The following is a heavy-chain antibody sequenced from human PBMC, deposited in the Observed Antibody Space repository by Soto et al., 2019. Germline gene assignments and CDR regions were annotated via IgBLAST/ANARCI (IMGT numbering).Heavy chain of an antibody. D-gene: IGHD5-12*01. CDR1: GFPFSSYS. CDR3: ARGAPMATITFFVY. J-gene: IGHJ4*02. CDR2: ISSSSYI. V-gene: IGHV3-21*01. Sequence: EVQLVESGGGLVTPGGSLRLSCAASGFPFSSYSMNWVRQAPGKGLEWVSSISSSSYIYYADSLQGRFTISRDNAKNSLYLQMNSLRAEDTAVYYCARGAPMATITFFVYWGQGTLVTVSS.